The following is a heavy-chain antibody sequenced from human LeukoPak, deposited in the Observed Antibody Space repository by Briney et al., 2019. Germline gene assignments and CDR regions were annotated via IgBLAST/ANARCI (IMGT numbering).Heavy chain of an antibody. Sequence: PGGSLRLSCAASGFTFSSYAMSWVRQAPGKGLEWVSAISGSGGSTYYADSVKGRFTISRDNSKNTLYLQMNSLRAEDTAVYYCASLWFSPSSIPYFDLWGRGTLVTVSS. D-gene: IGHD3-10*01. V-gene: IGHV3-23*01. CDR2: ISGSGGST. CDR3: ASLWFSPSSIPYFDL. J-gene: IGHJ2*01. CDR1: GFTFSSYA.